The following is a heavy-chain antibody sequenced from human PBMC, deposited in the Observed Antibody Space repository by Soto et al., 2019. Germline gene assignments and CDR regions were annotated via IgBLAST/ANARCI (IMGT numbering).Heavy chain of an antibody. Sequence: QITLKESGPTLVKPTQTLTLTCTFSGFSLSTSGVGVGWIRQSPGKALEWLALIYWDDDKRYTPSLKSRRTITKDPSKHQVVLRMTNMDPVDTATYYCTRLPDTVTTKWRQGHLVTVSS. CDR1: GFSLSTSGVG. D-gene: IGHD4-17*01. CDR3: TRLPDTVTTK. J-gene: IGHJ4*02. V-gene: IGHV2-5*02. CDR2: IYWDDDK.